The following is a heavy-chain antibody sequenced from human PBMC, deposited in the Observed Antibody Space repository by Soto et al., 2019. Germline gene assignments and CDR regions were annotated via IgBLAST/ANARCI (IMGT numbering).Heavy chain of an antibody. CDR3: AVGSSRYYFEY. V-gene: IGHV1-18*01. D-gene: IGHD6-13*01. Sequence: ASVKVSCKASGYTFTSYGISWVRQAPGQGLEWMGWISAYNGNTNYSQKLQGRVTMTTDTSTSTAYMELRILRSDDTAVYYCAVGSSRYYFEYWGKGCMVTVSS. CDR1: GYTFTSYG. CDR2: ISAYNGNT. J-gene: IGHJ4*02.